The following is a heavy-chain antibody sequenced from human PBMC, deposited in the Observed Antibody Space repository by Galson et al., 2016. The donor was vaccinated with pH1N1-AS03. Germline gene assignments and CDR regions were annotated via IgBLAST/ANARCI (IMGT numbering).Heavy chain of an antibody. CDR1: GLIFKNTW. V-gene: IGHV3-15*01. J-gene: IGHJ5*01. CDR3: ATDSRGGSYYGVS. Sequence: SLRLSCAVSGLIFKNTWMSWVRQAPGMGLEWVGRIQSRFNGGAIDYAAAVTGRFTISRDDSQNTLYLQTNNLKTEDTGLYYCATDSRGGSYYGVSWGHGTLVTVSS. D-gene: IGHD1-26*01. CDR2: IQSRFNGGAI.